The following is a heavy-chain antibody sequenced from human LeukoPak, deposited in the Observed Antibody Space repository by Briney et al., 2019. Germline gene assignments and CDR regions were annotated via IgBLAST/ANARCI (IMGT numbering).Heavy chain of an antibody. CDR3: ARVRRQQLSPDY. CDR2: ISSSSSPT. CDR1: GFTFSSYN. V-gene: IGHV3-48*04. D-gene: IGHD6-13*01. Sequence: PGGSLRLSCAASGFTFSSYNMNWVRQAPGKGLEWVSYISSSSSPTYYADSVRGRFTISRDNANNSLYLQMNSLRAEDTAVYYCARVRRQQLSPDYWGQGTLVTVSS. J-gene: IGHJ4*02.